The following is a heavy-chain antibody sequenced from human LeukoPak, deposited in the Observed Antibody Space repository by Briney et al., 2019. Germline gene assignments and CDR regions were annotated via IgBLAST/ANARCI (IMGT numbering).Heavy chain of an antibody. D-gene: IGHD3-22*01. Sequence: SETLSLTCTVSGGSISSGSYYWSWIRQPAGKGLEWIGRIYTSGRTNYNPSLKSRVTISVDTSKNQFSLKLSSVTAADTAVYYCARAMIFPPDYYYMDVWGKGTTVTISS. CDR2: IYTSGRT. J-gene: IGHJ6*03. V-gene: IGHV4-61*02. CDR1: GGSISSGSYY. CDR3: ARAMIFPPDYYYMDV.